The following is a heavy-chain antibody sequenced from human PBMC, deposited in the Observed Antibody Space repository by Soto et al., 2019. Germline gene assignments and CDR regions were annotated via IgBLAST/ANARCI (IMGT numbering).Heavy chain of an antibody. J-gene: IGHJ2*01. Sequence: QVQLVESGGGLVKPGGSMRLSCAASGFTFSDYYMSWIRQAPGKGLEWVSYISSSSSYTNYADSVKGRLTISRDNAKKSLYRQMNSLRAEYSAVYYCARDLFAGAGWYFDLWGRGTLVTVSS. CDR2: ISSSSSYT. V-gene: IGHV3-11*06. D-gene: IGHD7-27*01. CDR3: ARDLFAGAGWYFDL. CDR1: GFTFSDYY.